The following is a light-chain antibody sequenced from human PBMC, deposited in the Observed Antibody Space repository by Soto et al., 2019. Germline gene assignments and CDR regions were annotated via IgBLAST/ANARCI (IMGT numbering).Light chain of an antibody. CDR2: SYN. CDR1: SSNIGSNT. V-gene: IGLV1-44*01. Sequence: QSVLTQPPSASGTPGQRVTISCSGSSSNIGSNTVNWYQQLPGTAPKLLIYSYNQRPSGVPDRFSDSKSGTSASLAISGLQSEDEADYYCAAWDDSLSVYVFGTGTKLTVL. J-gene: IGLJ1*01. CDR3: AAWDDSLSVYV.